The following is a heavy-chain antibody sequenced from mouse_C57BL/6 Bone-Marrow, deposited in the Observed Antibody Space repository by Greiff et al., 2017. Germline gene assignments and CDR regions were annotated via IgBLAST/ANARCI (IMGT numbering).Heavy chain of an antibody. D-gene: IGHD1-3*01. CDR3: AREGLKRAMDY. Sequence: QVQLQQSGAELVRPGSSVKLSCKASGYTFTSYWMHWVKQRPIQGLEWIGNIDPSDSETHYNQKFKDKATLTVDKSSSTAYMQLSSLTSEDSAVYYCAREGLKRAMDYWGQGTSVTVSS. CDR1: GYTFTSYW. CDR2: IDPSDSET. J-gene: IGHJ4*01. V-gene: IGHV1-52*01.